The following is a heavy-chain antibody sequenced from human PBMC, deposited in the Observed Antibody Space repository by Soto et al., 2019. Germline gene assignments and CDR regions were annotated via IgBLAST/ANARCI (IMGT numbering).Heavy chain of an antibody. CDR3: ARHADWARPNWFDP. Sequence: SETLSLTCTVSGDSISSSRYDWGWIRQPPGKALEWMGSFSYGGGTYYPPSLNCRVHISVDTSKNQFSLYLSSVTAADTAMYFCARHADWARPNWFDPWGQGPLLTLS. D-gene: IGHD3-9*01. J-gene: IGHJ5*02. V-gene: IGHV4-39*01. CDR2: FSYGGGT. CDR1: GDSISSSRYD.